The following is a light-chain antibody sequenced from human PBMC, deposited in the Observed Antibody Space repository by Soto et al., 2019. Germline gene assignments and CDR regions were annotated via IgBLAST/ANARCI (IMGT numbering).Light chain of an antibody. Sequence: QSALTQPASVSGSPGQSITISCTGTSSDIGAYNYVSWYQQHPGKAPKLLIYDVNYRPSGVSNRLSGSKSGNTASLTISGLQAEDEVDYYCSSYAISSADVFGTGTKLTVL. J-gene: IGLJ1*01. CDR1: SSDIGAYNY. V-gene: IGLV2-14*01. CDR3: SSYAISSADV. CDR2: DVN.